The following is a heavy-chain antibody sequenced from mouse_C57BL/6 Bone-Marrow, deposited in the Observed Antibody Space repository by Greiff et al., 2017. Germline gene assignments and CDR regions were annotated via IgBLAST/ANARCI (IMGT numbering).Heavy chain of an antibody. CDR1: GYTFTNYW. CDR2: IYPGGGYT. CDR3: ARSGYSNLYAMDY. V-gene: IGHV1-63*01. D-gene: IGHD2-5*01. J-gene: IGHJ4*01. Sequence: VQLQQSGAELVRPGTSVKMSCKASGYTFTNYWIGWAKQRPGHGLEWIGDIYPGGGYTNYNEKFKGKATLPADKSSSTAYMQFSRLTSEDSAIYYCARSGYSNLYAMDYWGQGTSVTVSS.